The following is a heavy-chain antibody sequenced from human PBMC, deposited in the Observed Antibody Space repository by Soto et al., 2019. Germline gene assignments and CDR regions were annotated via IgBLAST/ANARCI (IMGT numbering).Heavy chain of an antibody. CDR3: ARLLGGMATTYRTYFDY. CDR1: GYSFTSYW. Sequence: GESLKISCKGSGYSFTSYWIGWVRQMPGKGLEWMGIIYPGDSDTRYSPSFQGQVTISADKSISTAYLQWSSLKASDTAMYYCARLLGGMATTYRTYFDYWGQGTLVTVSS. V-gene: IGHV5-51*01. J-gene: IGHJ4*02. CDR2: IYPGDSDT. D-gene: IGHD5-12*01.